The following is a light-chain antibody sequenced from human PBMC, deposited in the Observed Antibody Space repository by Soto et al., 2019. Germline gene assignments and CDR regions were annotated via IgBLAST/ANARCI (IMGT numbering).Light chain of an antibody. V-gene: IGKV3-15*01. CDR3: QQYNAWPRT. CDR1: ETVATN. J-gene: IGKJ1*01. Sequence: VMTQSPATLSVSPGERATLSCWASETVATNLAWYQQKPGQAPRLLISGASTRAAGISDRFRGSGSGTEFTLTISSLRSEDFAVYYCQQYNAWPRTFGQGTKVDIK. CDR2: GAS.